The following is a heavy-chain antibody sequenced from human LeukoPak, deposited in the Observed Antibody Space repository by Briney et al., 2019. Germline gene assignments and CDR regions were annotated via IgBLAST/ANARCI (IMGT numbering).Heavy chain of an antibody. CDR2: IYTSGST. D-gene: IGHD3-9*01. J-gene: IGHJ5*02. Sequence: SETLSLTCAVYGGSFSGYYWSWIRQPAGKGLEWIGRIYTSGSTNYNPSLKSRVTMSVDTSKNQFSLKLSSVTAADTAVYYCARDHPSYYDILTGYAPANWFDPWGQGTLVTVSS. V-gene: IGHV4-4*07. CDR3: ARDHPSYYDILTGYAPANWFDP. CDR1: GGSFSGYY.